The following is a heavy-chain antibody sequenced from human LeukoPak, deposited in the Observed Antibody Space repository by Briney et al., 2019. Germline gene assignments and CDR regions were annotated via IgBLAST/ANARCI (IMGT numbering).Heavy chain of an antibody. CDR3: ARGSYDFWTGYYFGKYYFDY. V-gene: IGHV3-21*01. J-gene: IGHJ4*02. CDR1: GFTFSSCS. Sequence: SGGSLRLSCAASGFTFSSCSMNWVRQAPGKGLEWVSSISSSSSYIYYADSVKGRFTISRDNAKNSLYLQMNSLRAEDTAVYYCARGSYDFWTGYYFGKYYFDYWGQGTLVTVSS. CDR2: ISSSSSYI. D-gene: IGHD3-3*01.